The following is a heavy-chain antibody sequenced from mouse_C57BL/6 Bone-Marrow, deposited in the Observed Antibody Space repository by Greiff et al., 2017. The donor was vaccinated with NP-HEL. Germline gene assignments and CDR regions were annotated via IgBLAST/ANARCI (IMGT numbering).Heavy chain of an antibody. J-gene: IGHJ3*01. D-gene: IGHD1-1*01. CDR3: ARKAYYGRSYDFAD. CDR1: GYTFTTYW. CDR2: IDPSDSYT. V-gene: IGHV1-50*01. Sequence: VQLQQPGAELVKPGASVKLSCKASGYTFTTYWMQWVKQRPGQGLEWIGEIDPSDSYTNYNQKFKGKATLTVDTSSSTANMQLSSLTSEDSAVYYCARKAYYGRSYDFADWGQGTLVTVSS.